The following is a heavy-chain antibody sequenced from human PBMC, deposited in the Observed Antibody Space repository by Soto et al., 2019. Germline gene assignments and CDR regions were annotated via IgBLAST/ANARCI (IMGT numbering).Heavy chain of an antibody. J-gene: IGHJ5*02. V-gene: IGHV1-8*01. CDR1: GYTFSDYD. Sequence: QVQLVQSGAAVKKPGDSVKVSCKASGYTFSDYDINWVRQAAGQGLEWMGWMNPYSGNTGYAPKFQGRVTMNTDTSITTAYLELSRLPFADTAIYYCARGRFRRTWFDPWGQGTLVTVSS. D-gene: IGHD3-16*01. CDR2: MNPYSGNT. CDR3: ARGRFRRTWFDP.